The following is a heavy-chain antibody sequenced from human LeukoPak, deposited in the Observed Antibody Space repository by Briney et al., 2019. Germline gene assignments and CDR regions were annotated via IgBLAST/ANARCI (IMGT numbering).Heavy chain of an antibody. Sequence: ASVKVSCKASGYTFTNYGITWVRQAPGQGLEWMGGIIPIFGTANYAQKFQGRVTITADESTSTAYMELSSLRSEDTAVYYCARDERGYFDYWGQGTLVTVSS. D-gene: IGHD3-16*01. CDR1: GYTFTNYG. J-gene: IGHJ4*02. CDR3: ARDERGYFDY. V-gene: IGHV1-69*13. CDR2: IIPIFGTA.